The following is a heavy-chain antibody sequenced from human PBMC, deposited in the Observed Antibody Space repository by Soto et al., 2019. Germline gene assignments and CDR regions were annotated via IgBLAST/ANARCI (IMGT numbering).Heavy chain of an antibody. V-gene: IGHV3-23*01. CDR1: GFTFSSYA. Sequence: EVQVLESGGGLVQPGGSLRLSCAASGFTFSSYALSWVRQAPGKGLQWVSVITGTGDSTYYADSVKGRFTNSRDNSENTVYLQMNSLRADDTAVYYCARTLIYTSGWYDYWGQGTLVTVSS. D-gene: IGHD6-19*01. J-gene: IGHJ4*02. CDR2: ITGTGDST. CDR3: ARTLIYTSGWYDY.